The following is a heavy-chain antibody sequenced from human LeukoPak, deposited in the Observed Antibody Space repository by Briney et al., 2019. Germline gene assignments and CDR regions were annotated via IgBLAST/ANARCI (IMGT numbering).Heavy chain of an antibody. CDR3: AKDLVSVLQYPPELTDY. CDR1: GFTFSSYA. V-gene: IGHV3-23*01. CDR2: ISGSGGST. D-gene: IGHD4-11*01. Sequence: GGSLRLSCAASGFTFSSYAMSWVRQAPGKGLEWVSAISGSGGSTYYADSVKGRFTISRDNSKNTLYLQMNSLRAEDTAVYYCAKDLVSVLQYPPELTDYWGQGTLVTVSS. J-gene: IGHJ4*02.